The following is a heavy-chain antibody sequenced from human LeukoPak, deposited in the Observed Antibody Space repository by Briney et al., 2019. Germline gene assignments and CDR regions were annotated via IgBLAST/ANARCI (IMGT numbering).Heavy chain of an antibody. CDR1: GFTFSSYG. CDR3: ARDKDRRLYYYYMDV. V-gene: IGHV3-30*02. Sequence: GGSLRLSCAASGFTFSSYGMHWVRQAPGKGLEWVAFIRYDGSNKYYADSVKGRFTISRDNSKNTLYLQMNSLRAEDTAVYYCARDKDRRLYYYYMDVWGKGTTVTVSS. J-gene: IGHJ6*03. CDR2: IRYDGSNK.